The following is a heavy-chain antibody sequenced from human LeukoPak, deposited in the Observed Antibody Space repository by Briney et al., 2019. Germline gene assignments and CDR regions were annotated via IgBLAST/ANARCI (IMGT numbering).Heavy chain of an antibody. Sequence: GGSLCLSCAAYGSTFSSYWMRWVRQAPGKGLVWLSRINSDGSSTSYADSVKGRFTISRDNAKNTLYLQMNSLRAEDTAVYYCARAHRLTGTTHRGVPSYYYYGMDVWGQGTTVTVSS. CDR2: INSDGSST. D-gene: IGHD1-1*01. CDR1: GSTFSSYW. J-gene: IGHJ6*02. CDR3: ARAHRLTGTTHRGVPSYYYYGMDV. V-gene: IGHV3-74*01.